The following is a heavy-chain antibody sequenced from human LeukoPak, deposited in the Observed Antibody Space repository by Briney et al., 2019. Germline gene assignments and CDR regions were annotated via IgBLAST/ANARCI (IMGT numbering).Heavy chain of an antibody. V-gene: IGHV1-18*01. D-gene: IGHD6-13*01. Sequence: ASVKVSCKPSGYSFSTYGLSWVRQAPGQGPEWMGWISTYNTNRKYAQRFQDRLTLTTDTSTATAYMELRGLRYNDTAVYYCAREPQQMVRTDNWFDPWGQGTLVTVSS. CDR3: AREPQQMVRTDNWFDP. J-gene: IGHJ5*02. CDR1: GYSFSTYG. CDR2: ISTYNTNR.